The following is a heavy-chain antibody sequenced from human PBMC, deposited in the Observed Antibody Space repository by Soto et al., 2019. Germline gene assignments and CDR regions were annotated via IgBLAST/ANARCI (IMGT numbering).Heavy chain of an antibody. J-gene: IGHJ6*02. Sequence: GESLKISCNGSLYSFTSYFFGLLRQMPGKGLEWKGIIYPGDSDTRYSPSFQGQVTISADKSISTAYLQWSSLKASDTAMYYCARQMGGYCSGGSCFGLFYYYYGMDVWGQGTTVTVSS. CDR3: ARQMGGYCSGGSCFGLFYYYYGMDV. CDR1: LYSFTSYF. V-gene: IGHV5-51*01. CDR2: IYPGDSDT. D-gene: IGHD2-15*01.